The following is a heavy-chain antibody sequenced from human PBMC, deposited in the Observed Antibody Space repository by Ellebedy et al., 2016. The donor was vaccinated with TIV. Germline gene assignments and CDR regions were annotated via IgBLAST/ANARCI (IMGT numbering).Heavy chain of an antibody. J-gene: IGHJ4*02. D-gene: IGHD4-17*01. Sequence: GESLKISCAASGFTFSTYALTWVRQAPGRGLEWVSAIGGSGGRANYADSVRGRFTISRDNSKSTLFLYINNLRAEDTAVYYCAKFPSVTTPGVDFWGQGTLVTVSS. CDR3: AKFPSVTTPGVDF. CDR1: GFTFSTYA. CDR2: IGGSGGRA. V-gene: IGHV3-23*01.